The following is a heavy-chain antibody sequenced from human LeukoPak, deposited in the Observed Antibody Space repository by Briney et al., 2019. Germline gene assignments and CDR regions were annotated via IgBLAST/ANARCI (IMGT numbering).Heavy chain of an antibody. Sequence: SETLSLTCAVYGGSFNGYYWSWIRQPPGKGLKWIGEINHSGSTNYNPSLKSRVTISVDTSKNQFSLKLSSVTAADTAVYYCARGQMSYCSSTSCWDSNYGRDYWGQGTLVTVSP. CDR3: ARGQMSYCSSTSCWDSNYGRDY. D-gene: IGHD2-2*01. V-gene: IGHV4-34*01. CDR1: GGSFNGYY. J-gene: IGHJ4*02. CDR2: INHSGST.